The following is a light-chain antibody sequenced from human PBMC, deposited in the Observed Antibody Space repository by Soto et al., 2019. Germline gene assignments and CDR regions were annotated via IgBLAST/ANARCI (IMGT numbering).Light chain of an antibody. CDR2: GSS. J-gene: IGKJ2*01. CDR3: QQYGSSPPYT. CDR1: QSVSGNY. V-gene: IGKV3-20*01. Sequence: EIVLTQSTGTLSLSPGERATLSCRASQSVSGNYLAWYQQKPRQSPRLLIYGSSDRATGIPDRFSGSGSGTDFTLTITRVEPEDFAVYYCQQYGSSPPYTFGQGTKLEIK.